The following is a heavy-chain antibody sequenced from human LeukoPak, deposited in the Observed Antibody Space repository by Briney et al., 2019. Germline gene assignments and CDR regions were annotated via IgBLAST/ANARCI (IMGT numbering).Heavy chain of an antibody. CDR3: ASDDYGDYLHRFDP. D-gene: IGHD4-17*01. CDR1: GGTFSSYA. CDR2: IIPIFGTA. J-gene: IGHJ5*02. V-gene: IGHV1-69*01. Sequence: GASVKVSCKASGGTFSSYAISWVRQAPGQGLEWMGGIIPIFGTANYAQKFQGRVTITADESTSTAYMELSSLRSEDTAVYYCASDDYGDYLHRFDPWGQGTLVTVSS.